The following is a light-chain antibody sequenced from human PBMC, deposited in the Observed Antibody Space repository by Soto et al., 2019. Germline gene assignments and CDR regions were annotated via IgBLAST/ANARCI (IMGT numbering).Light chain of an antibody. J-gene: IGLJ2*01. CDR1: SSNIGAGYD. CDR2: GNS. V-gene: IGLV1-40*01. CDR3: QSNDSSLSGYVV. Sequence: QSALTQPPSVSGAPGQRVTISCTGSSSNIGAGYDVHWYQQLPGTAPKLLIYGNSNRPSGVPDRFSGSKSGTSASLAITGLQAEDEADYYCQSNDSSLSGYVVFGGGTKVTVL.